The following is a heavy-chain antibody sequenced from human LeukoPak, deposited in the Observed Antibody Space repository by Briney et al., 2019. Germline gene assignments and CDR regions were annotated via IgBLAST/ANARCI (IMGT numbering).Heavy chain of an antibody. V-gene: IGHV3-33*01. CDR2: IWYDGSNK. Sequence: GRSLRLSCAASGFTFSSYGMHWVRQAPGKGLEWVAVIWYDGSNKYYADSVKGRFTIYRDNSKNTLYLQMNSLRAEDTAVYYCARDGGYYDSSGYLDYWGQGTLVTVSS. J-gene: IGHJ4*02. D-gene: IGHD3-22*01. CDR1: GFTFSSYG. CDR3: ARDGGYYDSSGYLDY.